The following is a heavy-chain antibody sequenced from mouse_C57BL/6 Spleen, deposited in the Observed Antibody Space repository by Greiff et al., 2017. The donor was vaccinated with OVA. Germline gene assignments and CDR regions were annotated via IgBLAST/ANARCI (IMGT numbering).Heavy chain of an antibody. D-gene: IGHD1-1*01. CDR3: ARWGNGSSYVYFDY. CDR2: IHPNSGST. J-gene: IGHJ2*01. V-gene: IGHV1-64*01. Sequence: QVQLQQPGAELVKPGASVKLSCKASGYTFTSYWMHWVKQRPGQGLEWIGMIHPNSGSTNYNEKFKSKATLTVDKSSSTAYMQLSSLTSEDSAVYYCARWGNGSSYVYFDYWGQGTTLTVSS. CDR1: GYTFTSYW.